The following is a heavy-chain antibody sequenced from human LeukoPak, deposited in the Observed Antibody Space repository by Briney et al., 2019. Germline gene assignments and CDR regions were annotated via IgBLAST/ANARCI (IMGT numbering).Heavy chain of an antibody. CDR2: IYSGGTT. CDR1: EFTVSSNY. J-gene: IGHJ1*01. D-gene: IGHD3-22*01. V-gene: IGHV3-66*02. CDR3: ATSRPKRLFDSSGYRDAEYFQH. Sequence: TGGSLRLSCAASEFTVSSNYMSWVRQAPGKGLEWVSVIYSGGTTYYADSVKGRFTISRDISKNTLYLQMNSLRAEDTAVYYCATSRPKRLFDSSGYRDAEYFQHWGQGTLVTVSS.